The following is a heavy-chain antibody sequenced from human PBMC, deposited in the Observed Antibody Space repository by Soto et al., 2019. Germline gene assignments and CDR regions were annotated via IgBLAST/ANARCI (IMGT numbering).Heavy chain of an antibody. V-gene: IGHV3-23*01. J-gene: IGHJ4*02. D-gene: IGHD6-13*01. CDR1: GFTFSSYA. CDR2: ISGSGGST. CDR3: ATGEQQMYYFDY. Sequence: GGSLRLSCAASGFTFSSYAMSWVRQAPGKGLEWVSAISGSGGSTYYADSVKGRFTISRDNSKNTLYLQMNSLRAGDTAVYYCATGEQQMYYFDYWGQGTQVTVSS.